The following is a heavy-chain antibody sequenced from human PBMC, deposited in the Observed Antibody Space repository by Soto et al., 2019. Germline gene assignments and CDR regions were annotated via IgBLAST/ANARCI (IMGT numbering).Heavy chain of an antibody. J-gene: IGHJ4*02. Sequence: ASVKVSCKVSGYTLTELSMHWVRQAPGKGLEWMGGFDPEDGETIYAQKFQGRVTMTEDTSTDTAYMELSSLRAEDTAVYYCVKDQKQWLAGPFDYWGQGTLVTVSS. D-gene: IGHD6-19*01. CDR3: VKDQKQWLAGPFDY. V-gene: IGHV1-24*01. CDR1: GYTLTELS. CDR2: FDPEDGET.